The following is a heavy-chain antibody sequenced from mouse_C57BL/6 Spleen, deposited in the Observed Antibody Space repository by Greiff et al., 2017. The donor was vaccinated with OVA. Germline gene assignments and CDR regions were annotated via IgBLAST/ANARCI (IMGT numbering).Heavy chain of an antibody. CDR3: ARRGWDVYYFDY. D-gene: IGHD4-1*01. V-gene: IGHV1-59*01. Sequence: QVQLQQPGAELVRPGTSVKLSCKASGYTFTSYWMHWVKQRPGQGLEWIGVIDPSDSYTNYNQKFKGKATLTVDTYSSTAYMQLSSLTSEDSAVYYCARRGWDVYYFDYWGQGTTLTVSS. CDR2: IDPSDSYT. J-gene: IGHJ2*01. CDR1: GYTFTSYW.